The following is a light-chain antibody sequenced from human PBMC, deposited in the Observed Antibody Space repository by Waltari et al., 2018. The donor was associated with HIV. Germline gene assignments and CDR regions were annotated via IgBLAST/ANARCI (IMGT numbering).Light chain of an antibody. CDR3: AAWDGGLRGWV. Sequence: QSVLTQSPSASGMSGQGVTISCSGSSADIGTNTVNWYQQLPGTAPKLRISKDNHRPSGVPDRFSVSKSGTSACLAISGLQFEDEADYYCAAWDGGLRGWVFGGGTKLTVL. V-gene: IGLV1-44*01. CDR2: KDN. CDR1: SADIGTNT. J-gene: IGLJ3*02.